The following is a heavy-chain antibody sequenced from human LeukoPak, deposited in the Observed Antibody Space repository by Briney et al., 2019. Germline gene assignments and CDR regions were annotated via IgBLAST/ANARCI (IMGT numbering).Heavy chain of an antibody. J-gene: IGHJ4*02. CDR1: GFTFSDYS. Sequence: GGSLRLSCAASGFTFSDYSMQWVRQAPGEGLVWVSGISDNEGRTYYTDSVKGRFTISRDRTKNTVYLQMHNLRADDTAVYFCARHDSFIPYWGQGTLVTVSS. V-gene: IGHV3-74*01. CDR2: ISDNEGRT. CDR3: ARHDSFIPY. D-gene: IGHD5-18*01.